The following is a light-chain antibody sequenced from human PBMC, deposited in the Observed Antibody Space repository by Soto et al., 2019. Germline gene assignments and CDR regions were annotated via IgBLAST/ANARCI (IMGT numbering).Light chain of an antibody. CDR1: QTVDNF. Sequence: EIVLTQSPVIVSLSPGERATLSCRASQTVDNFLAWYQLKPGKAPRLLIYDATKRASGIPVRFTGSGSGTDFILTISNIEAEDVAIYYCQQRKQWPPITFGQGTRLDSK. CDR2: DAT. V-gene: IGKV3-11*01. J-gene: IGKJ5*01. CDR3: QQRKQWPPIT.